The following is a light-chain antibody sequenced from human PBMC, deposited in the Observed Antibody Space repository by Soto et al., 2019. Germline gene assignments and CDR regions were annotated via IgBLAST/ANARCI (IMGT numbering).Light chain of an antibody. V-gene: IGKV3-20*01. CDR3: QQFGY. Sequence: EIVLTQSPGALSLSPGERAILSCRASQSLSSNYLAWYQQKPGQAPRLRLYGTSSRATGIPERFSGSGSGTDFPLTISRLEPEDFAVYYCQQFGYFGGGTKVEIK. CDR1: QSLSSNY. J-gene: IGKJ4*01. CDR2: GTS.